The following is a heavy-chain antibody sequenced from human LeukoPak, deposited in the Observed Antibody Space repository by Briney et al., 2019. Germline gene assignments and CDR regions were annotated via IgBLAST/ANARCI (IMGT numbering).Heavy chain of an antibody. CDR3: ARTRRTPYYVTSGLDY. D-gene: IGHD3-10*02. CDR1: GFSLTTSGMC. CDR2: IDWDDDK. V-gene: IGHV2-70*11. J-gene: IGHJ4*02. Sequence: SGPTLVNPTQTLTLTCTFSGFSLTTSGMCVSWIRQSPGEALEWLARIDWDDDKYYTTSLKTRLSISKDTSKNQVVLTMTNMDPVDTATYYCARTRRTPYYVTSGLDYWGQGILVTVTS.